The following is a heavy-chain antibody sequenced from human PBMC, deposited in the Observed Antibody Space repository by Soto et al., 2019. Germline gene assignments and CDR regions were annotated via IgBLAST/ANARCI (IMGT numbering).Heavy chain of an antibody. Sequence: QVQLQESGPGLVKPSETLSLTCTVSGGSVSSDSYYWSWIRQPPGKGLEWIGYIYYSGGTSYNPSLESRVTISVDTSKNQFSLKLSSVTAADTAVYYCARGFVGPTTSFDPWGQGTLVTVSS. J-gene: IGHJ5*02. V-gene: IGHV4-61*01. D-gene: IGHD1-26*01. CDR1: GGSVSSDSYY. CDR3: ARGFVGPTTSFDP. CDR2: IYYSGGT.